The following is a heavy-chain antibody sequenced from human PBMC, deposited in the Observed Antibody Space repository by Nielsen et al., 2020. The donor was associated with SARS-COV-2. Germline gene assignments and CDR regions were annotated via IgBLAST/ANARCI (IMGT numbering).Heavy chain of an antibody. Sequence: GGSLRLSCAASGFTFDDYAMHWVRQAPGKGLEWVSGISWNSGSIGYADSVKGRFTISRDNAKNSLYLQMNSLRAEDTALYYCAKVPGRWDAFDIWGQGTMVTVSS. CDR1: GFTFDDYA. CDR2: ISWNSGSI. CDR3: AKVPGRWDAFDI. J-gene: IGHJ3*02. V-gene: IGHV3-9*01. D-gene: IGHD3-10*01.